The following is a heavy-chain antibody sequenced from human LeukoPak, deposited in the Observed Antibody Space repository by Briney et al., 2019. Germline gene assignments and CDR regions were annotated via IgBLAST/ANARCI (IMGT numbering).Heavy chain of an antibody. CDR2: INTSGGNT. CDR3: AIMHPYYDGNGYWVQ. CDR1: GFTFSSYA. J-gene: IGHJ4*02. Sequence: TGGSLRLSCAASGFTFSSYAMSWVRQAPGKGLEWVSGINTSGGNTAYADSVKGRFTISRDNPRNTLYMQMNSLRAEDTALYYCAIMHPYYDGNGYWVQWGQGTLVTVSS. V-gene: IGHV3-23*01. D-gene: IGHD3-22*01.